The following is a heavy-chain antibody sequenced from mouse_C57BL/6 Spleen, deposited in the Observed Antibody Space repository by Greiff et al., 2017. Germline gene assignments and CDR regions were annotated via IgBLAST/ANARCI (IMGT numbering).Heavy chain of an antibody. D-gene: IGHD2-3*01. CDR1: GFSLTSYG. CDR3: AKNRDGWGEYYLDY. CDR2: IWRGGST. V-gene: IGHV2-5*01. Sequence: QVQLQQSGPGLVQPSQSLSITCTVSGFSLTSYGVHWVRQSPGKGLEWLGVIWRGGSTDYNAAFMSRLSITKDNSKSQVFFKMNSLQADDTAIYYGAKNRDGWGEYYLDYWGQGTTLTVSS. J-gene: IGHJ2*01.